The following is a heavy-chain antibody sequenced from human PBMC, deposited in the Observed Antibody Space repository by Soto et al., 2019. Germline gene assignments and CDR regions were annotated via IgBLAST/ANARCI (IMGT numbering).Heavy chain of an antibody. V-gene: IGHV3-23*01. CDR3: ATCRNPSSSGYSYCFDY. CDR2: ISGSGGST. CDR1: GFTFSSYA. J-gene: IGHJ4*01. D-gene: IGHD5-12*01. Sequence: EVQLLESGGGLVQPGGSLRLSCAASGFTFSSYAMSWVRQAPGKGLEWVSAISGSGGSTYYADSVKGRFTISRDNSKNPLYRQMNSLRPEDKAGYYGATCRNPSSSGYSYCFDYWGHGTLVTVSS.